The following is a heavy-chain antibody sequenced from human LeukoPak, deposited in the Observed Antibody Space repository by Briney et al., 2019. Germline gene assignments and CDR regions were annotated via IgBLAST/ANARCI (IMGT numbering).Heavy chain of an antibody. CDR2: ISGSGDAT. CDR1: GFTFSNYA. Sequence: GGSLRLSCSASGFTFSNYAMHWVRQAPGKGPQHVSTISGSGDATHYTDSMKGRFIISRDNSRNTVFLQMNSLRAEDTAVYYCAKDRSSGWNLGLTGLDYWGQGTLVTVSS. CDR3: AKDRSSGWNLGLTGLDY. V-gene: IGHV3-64*04. J-gene: IGHJ4*02. D-gene: IGHD6-19*01.